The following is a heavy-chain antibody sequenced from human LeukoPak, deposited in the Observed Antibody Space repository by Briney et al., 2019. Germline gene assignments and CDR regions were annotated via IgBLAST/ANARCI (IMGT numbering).Heavy chain of an antibody. J-gene: IGHJ4*02. Sequence: GASVKVSCKASGYTFTGYYIYWVRQAPRQGLEWMGWINPNSGGTNYAQKFQGRVTMTRDTSISTAYIELGRLTSDDTAIYYCARLGDDYWGQGTLVTVSS. D-gene: IGHD3-3*01. CDR2: INPNSGGT. V-gene: IGHV1-2*02. CDR1: GYTFTGYY. CDR3: ARLGDDY.